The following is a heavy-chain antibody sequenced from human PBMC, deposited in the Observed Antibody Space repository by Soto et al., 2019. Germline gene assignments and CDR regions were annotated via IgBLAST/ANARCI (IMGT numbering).Heavy chain of an antibody. D-gene: IGHD3-22*01. V-gene: IGHV1-2*02. CDR3: ARVGTRSITMIVNY. CDR1: GYTFTGYY. CDR2: INPNSGGT. Sequence: ASVKVSCKASGYTFTGYYMHWVRQAPGQGLEWMGWINPNSGGTNYAQKFQGRVTMTRDTSISTAYMELSRLRSDDTAVYYCARVGTRSITMIVNYWGQGPLGTVSS. J-gene: IGHJ4*02.